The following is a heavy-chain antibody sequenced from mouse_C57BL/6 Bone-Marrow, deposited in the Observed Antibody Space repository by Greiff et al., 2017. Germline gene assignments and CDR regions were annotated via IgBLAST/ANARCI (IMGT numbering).Heavy chain of an antibody. V-gene: IGHV1-15*01. D-gene: IGHD2-4*01. CDR1: GYTFTDYE. CDR2: IDPETGGT. J-gene: IGHJ1*03. CDR3: TSVVGIYYDYEDV. Sequence: VQLQQSGAELVRPGASVTLSCKASGYTFTDYEMHWVKQTPVHGLEWIGAIDPETGGTAYNQKFKGKAILTADKSSSTAYMELRSLTSEDSAVYYRTSVVGIYYDYEDVWGTGTTVTVSS.